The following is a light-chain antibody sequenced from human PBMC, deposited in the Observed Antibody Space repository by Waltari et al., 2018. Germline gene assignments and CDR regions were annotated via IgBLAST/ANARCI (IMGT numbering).Light chain of an antibody. J-gene: IGKJ2*01. V-gene: IGKV1-39*01. Sequence: IQLTQSPSSLSASVGDSVTISCRASQSITTYLNWYQQKPGKAPKLLIYAASSLQSGVPSRFSGSGSGTDFTLTISSLQPEDFATYYCQQSYVTPRTFGQGTKLDIK. CDR2: AAS. CDR1: QSITTY. CDR3: QQSYVTPRT.